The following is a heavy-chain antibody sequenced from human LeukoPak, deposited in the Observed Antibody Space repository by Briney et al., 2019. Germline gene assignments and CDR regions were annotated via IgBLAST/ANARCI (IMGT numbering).Heavy chain of an antibody. CDR3: ARRAAAAGTVYYYFDY. D-gene: IGHD6-13*01. CDR1: GYGFTSYW. J-gene: IGHJ4*02. CDR2: IYPGDSDT. V-gene: IGHV5-51*01. Sequence: GESLKISCKGSGYGFTSYWIGWVRQMPGKGLEWMGIIYPGDSDTRYSPSFQGQVTISADKSITTAYLQWSSLKASDTAICYCARRAAAAGTVYYYFDYWGQGTLVTVSS.